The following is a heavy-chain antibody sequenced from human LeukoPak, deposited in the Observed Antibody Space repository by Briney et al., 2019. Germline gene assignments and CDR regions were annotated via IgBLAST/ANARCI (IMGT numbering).Heavy chain of an antibody. CDR1: GFTFSSYA. V-gene: IGHV3-30-3*01. CDR2: ISYDGSNK. J-gene: IGHJ1*01. Sequence: GGSLRLSCAASGFTFSSYAMHWVRQAPGKGLEWVAVISYDGSNKYYADSVKGRFTISRDNSKNTLYLQMNSLRAEDTAVYYCARDPTPPYGDYVGRYFQHWGQGTLVTVSS. D-gene: IGHD4-17*01. CDR3: ARDPTPPYGDYVGRYFQH.